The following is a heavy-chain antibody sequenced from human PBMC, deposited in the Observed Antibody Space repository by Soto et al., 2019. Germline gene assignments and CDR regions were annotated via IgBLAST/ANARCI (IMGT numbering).Heavy chain of an antibody. CDR2: IKQDGSEK. CDR1: GFTFSSYW. D-gene: IGHD2-21*01. V-gene: IGHV3-7*01. Sequence: GGSLRLSCAASGFTFSSYWMSWVRQAPGKGLEWVANIKQDGSEKYYVDSVKGRFTISRDNAKNSLYLQMNSLRAEDTAVYYCARDPRSSDSLHYYYYMDVWGKGTTVTVSS. J-gene: IGHJ6*03. CDR3: ARDPRSSDSLHYYYYMDV.